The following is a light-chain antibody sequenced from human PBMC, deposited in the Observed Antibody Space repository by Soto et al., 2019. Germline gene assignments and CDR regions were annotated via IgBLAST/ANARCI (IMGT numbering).Light chain of an antibody. J-gene: IGLJ1*01. CDR2: DNN. CDR1: SSNIGNNY. CDR3: GTWDSSLSAYD. Sequence: QSVLTQPPSVSAAPGQKVTISCSGSSSNIGNNYVSWYQQLPATAPKLLIYDNNKRPSGIPDRFSGSKSGTSATLGITGLQTGDEADYYCGTWDSSLSAYDFGTGTNVTVL. V-gene: IGLV1-51*01.